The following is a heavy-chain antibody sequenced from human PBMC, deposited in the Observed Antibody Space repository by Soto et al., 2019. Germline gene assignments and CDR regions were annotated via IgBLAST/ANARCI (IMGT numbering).Heavy chain of an antibody. V-gene: IGHV1-18*01. J-gene: IGHJ5*02. D-gene: IGHD2-15*01. CDR2: ISAYNGKT. CDR1: GYTFTSYG. Sequence: GASVKVSCKASGYTFTSYGISWVRQAPGQGLEWMGWISAYNGKTNYAQKLQGRVTMTTDTSTSTAYMELRSLRSDDTAVYYCARDTGGYCSGGSCYPGSWFDPWGQGTLVTVSS. CDR3: ARDTGGYCSGGSCYPGSWFDP.